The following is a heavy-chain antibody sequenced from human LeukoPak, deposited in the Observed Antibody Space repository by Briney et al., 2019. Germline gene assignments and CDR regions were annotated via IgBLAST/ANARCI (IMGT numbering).Heavy chain of an antibody. D-gene: IGHD5-12*01. CDR2: IRYDGSTE. CDR1: GFTFSSYA. CDR3: AKTVATIGFGHYFDY. Sequence: GGSLRLSCAASGFTFSSYAMSWVRQAPGKGLEWVAFIRYDGSTEYYADSVKGRFTISRDNSKNTLYLQMNSLRGDDTAVYYCAKTVATIGFGHYFDYWGQGTLVTVSS. J-gene: IGHJ4*02. V-gene: IGHV3-30*02.